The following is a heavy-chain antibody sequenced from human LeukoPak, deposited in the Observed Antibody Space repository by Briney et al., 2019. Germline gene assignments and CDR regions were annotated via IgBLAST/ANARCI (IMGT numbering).Heavy chain of an antibody. J-gene: IGHJ4*02. CDR1: GDSFSTSY. V-gene: IGHV4-4*07. CDR3: ARDLGYDSSGYHY. CDR2: IYTSGST. Sequence: PSETLSLTCAVSGDSFSTSYWTWIRQPAGKGLEWIGRIYTSGSTNYNPSLKSRVTMSIDTSKKQFSLKLSSVTAADTAVYYCARDLGYDSSGYHYWGQGTLVTVSS. D-gene: IGHD3-22*01.